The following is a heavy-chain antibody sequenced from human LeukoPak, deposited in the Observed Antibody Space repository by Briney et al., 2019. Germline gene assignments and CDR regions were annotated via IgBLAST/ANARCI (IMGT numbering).Heavy chain of an antibody. J-gene: IGHJ3*02. D-gene: IGHD3-10*01. Sequence: SETLSLTCAVSGDSIISNNWWSWVRQPPGKGLEWIGEIYYSGSTNYNPSLKSRVTISVDNSKNQFSLELSSVTAADTAVYYCTFNLGSGSYAFDIWGQGTMVTVSS. CDR2: IYYSGST. V-gene: IGHV4-4*02. CDR3: TFNLGSGSYAFDI. CDR1: GDSIISNNW.